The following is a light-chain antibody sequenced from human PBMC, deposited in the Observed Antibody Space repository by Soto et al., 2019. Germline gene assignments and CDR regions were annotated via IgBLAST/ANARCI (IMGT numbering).Light chain of an antibody. Sequence: DIPLTQSPSFLSASVGDRVTITCRASQGISSYLAWYQEKPGKAPKLLIYAASILQSGVPSRFSGSGSGTEFTLTISSLQPEDFAIYYCQQLHSFPLTFGGGTKVEI. CDR1: QGISSY. V-gene: IGKV1-9*01. J-gene: IGKJ4*01. CDR3: QQLHSFPLT. CDR2: AAS.